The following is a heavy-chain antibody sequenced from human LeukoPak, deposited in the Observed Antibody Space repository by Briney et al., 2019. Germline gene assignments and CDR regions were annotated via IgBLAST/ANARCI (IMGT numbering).Heavy chain of an antibody. CDR1: GFTFSSYS. J-gene: IGHJ4*02. CDR3: AKRGAYDSSGYCLDF. CDR2: ISGSDGRI. Sequence: KAGGSLRLSCAASGFTFSSYSMNWVRQAPGKGLEWVSAISGSDGRIYYADSVKGRFTISRDNSKNTLYLQMSSLRGEDTAVYYCAKRGAYDSSGYCLDFWGLGTLVTVSS. V-gene: IGHV3-23*01. D-gene: IGHD3-22*01.